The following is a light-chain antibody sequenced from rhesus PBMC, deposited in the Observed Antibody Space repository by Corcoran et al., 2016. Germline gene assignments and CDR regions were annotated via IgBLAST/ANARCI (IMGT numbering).Light chain of an antibody. CDR1: QGISNA. V-gene: IGKV1-33*02. J-gene: IGKJ3*01. Sequence: DIQMSQSPSSLSASVGDKVTITCRASQGISNALAWYQQKPGKAPKLLIYAAYSLESGVPSRFRGSRSGTAFTLSISSLKPEDFATYYGQQGYSTPFTFGPGTKLDIK. CDR2: AAY. CDR3: QQGYSTPFT.